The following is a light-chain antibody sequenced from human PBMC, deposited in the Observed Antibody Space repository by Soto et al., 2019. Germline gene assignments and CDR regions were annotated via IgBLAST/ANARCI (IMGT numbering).Light chain of an antibody. V-gene: IGKV1-39*01. CDR2: GGY. Sequence: DIQMTQSPSSLSASIGDRVTITCRASQNINNNLNWYQQIPGKAPKLLIHGGYSLQSGVPSRFSGIGSGTDFTLTVSSLQPEDSATYYCQQSYNTLWTFGQGTKVEIK. J-gene: IGKJ1*01. CDR3: QQSYNTLWT. CDR1: QNINNN.